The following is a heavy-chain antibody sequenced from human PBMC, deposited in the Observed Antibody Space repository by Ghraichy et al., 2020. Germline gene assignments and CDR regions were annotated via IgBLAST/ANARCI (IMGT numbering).Heavy chain of an antibody. CDR2: IHQDGYEK. V-gene: IGHV3-7*01. J-gene: IGHJ5*02. D-gene: IGHD6-19*01. CDR1: GFTFGKYW. CDR3: ARVAEHYTSGWYNWFDP. Sequence: GGSLRLSCAASGFTFGKYWMTWVRQAPGKGLEWLANIHQDGYEKYYVDSVKGRFTISRDNDKNSLYLQMSTLRAADTAVYYCARVAEHYTSGWYNWFDPWGQGTLVTVSS.